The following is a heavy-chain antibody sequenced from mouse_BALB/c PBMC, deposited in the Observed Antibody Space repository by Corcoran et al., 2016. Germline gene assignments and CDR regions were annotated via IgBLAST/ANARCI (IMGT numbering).Heavy chain of an antibody. CDR3: ARWDWYFDV. V-gene: IGHV14-3*02. J-gene: IGHJ1*01. Sequence: EVQLQQSGTELVKPGASGKLSCTASGFNIKDTYMHWVKQRPEQGLAWIGRIDPANGNTKYDPKFQGRATITADTSSNTAYLQLSSLTSEDTAVYYCARWDWYFDVWGAGTTVTVSS. CDR1: GFNIKDTY. CDR2: IDPANGNT.